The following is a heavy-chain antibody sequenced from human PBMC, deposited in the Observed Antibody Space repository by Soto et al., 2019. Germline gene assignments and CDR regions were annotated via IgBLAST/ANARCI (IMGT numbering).Heavy chain of an antibody. V-gene: IGHV1-69*01. CDR2: IIPIFGTA. J-gene: IGHJ4*02. CDR1: GGTFSSYA. D-gene: IGHD1-26*01. CDR3: ARGLKKRSGSYPFIYDY. Sequence: QVQLVQSGAEVKKPGSSVKVSCKASGGTFSSYAISWVRQAPGQGLEWMGGIIPIFGTANYAQKFQGRVTITADESTSTAYMELSSLRSEDTAVYYCARGLKKRSGSYPFIYDYWGQGTLVTVSS.